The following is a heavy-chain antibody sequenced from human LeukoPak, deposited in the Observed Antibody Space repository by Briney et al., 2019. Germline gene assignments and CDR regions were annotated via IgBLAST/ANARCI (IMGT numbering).Heavy chain of an antibody. CDR3: ARVETYYYDSSGYYYSRNFDD. Sequence: SQTLSLTCTVSGGAISSGGYYWSWIRQHPGKGLEWVGCIYYSGSAYYNPSLKSRVTISVDTSKNQFSLKLSSVTAADTAVYYCARVETYYYDSSGYYYSRNFDDWGQGTLVTVSS. CDR2: IYYSGSA. J-gene: IGHJ4*02. CDR1: GGAISSGGYY. V-gene: IGHV4-31*03. D-gene: IGHD3-22*01.